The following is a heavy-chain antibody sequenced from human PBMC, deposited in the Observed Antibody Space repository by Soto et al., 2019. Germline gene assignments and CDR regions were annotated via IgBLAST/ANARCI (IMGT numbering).Heavy chain of an antibody. D-gene: IGHD3-9*01. J-gene: IGHJ6*02. CDR2: ISSSSSYI. Sequence: GGSLRLSCAASGFTFSSYSMNWVRQAPGKGLEWVSSISSSSSYIYYADSVKGRFTISRDNAKNSLYLQMNSLRAEDTAVYYCARREYYDILTGLIPYGMDVWGQGTTVTVSS. CDR1: GFTFSSYS. CDR3: ARREYYDILTGLIPYGMDV. V-gene: IGHV3-21*01.